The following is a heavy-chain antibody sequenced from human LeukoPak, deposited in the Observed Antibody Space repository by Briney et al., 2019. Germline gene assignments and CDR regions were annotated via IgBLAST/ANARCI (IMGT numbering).Heavy chain of an antibody. J-gene: IGHJ4*02. V-gene: IGHV3-21*01. CDR3: ARDSFLYDFWSGHPGFDY. CDR1: GFTFSSYS. Sequence: GGSLGLSCAASGFTFSSYSMNWVRQAPGKGLEWVSSISSSSSYIYYADSVKGRFTISRDNAKNSLYLQMNSLRAKDTAVYYCARDSFLYDFWSGHPGFDYWGQGTLVTVSS. CDR2: ISSSSSYI. D-gene: IGHD3-3*01.